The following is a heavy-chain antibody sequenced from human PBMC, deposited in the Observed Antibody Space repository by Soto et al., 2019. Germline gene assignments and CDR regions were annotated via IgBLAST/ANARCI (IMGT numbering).Heavy chain of an antibody. CDR2: IYYSGIT. CDR1: GGSVSSGSYY. CDR3: ARDRCSSTSCYTGYYYGMDV. D-gene: IGHD2-2*02. J-gene: IGHJ6*02. V-gene: IGHV4-61*01. Sequence: KPSETLSLTCTVSGGSVSSGSYYWSWIRQPPGKGLEWIGYIYYSGITNYSPSLKSRVTISVDTSKNQFSLKLSSVTAADTAVYYCARDRCSSTSCYTGYYYGMDVWGQGTTVTVSS.